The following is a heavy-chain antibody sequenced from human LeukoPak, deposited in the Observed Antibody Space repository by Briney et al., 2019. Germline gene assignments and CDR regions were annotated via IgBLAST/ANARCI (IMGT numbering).Heavy chain of an antibody. J-gene: IGHJ4*02. CDR3: ARDIDYDVDY. D-gene: IGHD4-17*01. V-gene: IGHV1-18*01. CDR1: GYTFTSYG. Sequence: GASVKVSCKASGYTFTSYGISWVRQAPGQGLEWMGWINAKNGSTNYAQQLQGRLTLTIDTSTITAYMELRSLKSDDTAVYYCARDIDYDVDYWGQGTLVAVSS. CDR2: INAKNGST.